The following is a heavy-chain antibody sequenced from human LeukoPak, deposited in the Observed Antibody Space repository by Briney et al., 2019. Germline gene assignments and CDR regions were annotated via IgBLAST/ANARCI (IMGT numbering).Heavy chain of an antibody. V-gene: IGHV1-3*01. CDR2: INAGNGNT. J-gene: IGHJ4*02. Sequence: ASVKVSCKASGYTFTSYAMHWVRQAPGQGLEWMGWINAGNGNTKYSQKFQGRVTITRDTSASTAYMELSSLRSEDTAVYYCARDPPTYYDSSGLDYWGQGTLVTVSS. CDR1: GYTFTSYA. CDR3: ARDPPTYYDSSGLDY. D-gene: IGHD3-22*01.